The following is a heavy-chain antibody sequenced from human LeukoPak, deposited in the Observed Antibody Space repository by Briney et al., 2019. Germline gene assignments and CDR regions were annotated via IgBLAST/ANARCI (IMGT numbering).Heavy chain of an antibody. CDR2: ISRSSTYI. V-gene: IGHV3-21*01. J-gene: IGHJ4*02. CDR3: ARLETTPYYFDY. D-gene: IGHD1-1*01. CDR1: GLTFSSYN. Sequence: NTGGSLRLSCAASGLTFSSYNMNWVRQAPGKGLEWVSSISRSSTYISYADSVKGRFTISRDNAKNSLYLQMNTLRAEDTAVYYCARLETTPYYFDYWGQGTLVTVSS.